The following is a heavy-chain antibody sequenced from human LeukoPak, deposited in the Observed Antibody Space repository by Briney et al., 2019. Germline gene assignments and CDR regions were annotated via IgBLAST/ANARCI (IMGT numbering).Heavy chain of an antibody. J-gene: IGHJ4*02. CDR1: GFTVSSNY. D-gene: IGHD6-19*01. CDR2: IYSGGST. V-gene: IGHV3-53*01. CDR3: AKASSGWFGECYY. Sequence: GGSLRLSCAASGFTVSSNYMSWVRQAPGKGLEWVSVIYSGGSTYYADSVKGRFTISRDNSKNTLYLQMNSLRAEDTAVYYCAKASSGWFGECYYWGQGTLVTVSS.